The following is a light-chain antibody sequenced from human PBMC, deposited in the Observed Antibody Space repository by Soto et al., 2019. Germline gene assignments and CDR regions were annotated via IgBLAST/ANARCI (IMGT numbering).Light chain of an antibody. V-gene: IGKV1-39*01. CDR2: AAS. Sequence: DIQMTQSPSSLSASVGDRVTITCRASQSIASFVNWFQQKPGEAPNLLIYAASTLQSGVPSRFSASGSGTDFTLTISSLQPEDFAIYHCQQSYRLPYTFGPGTKLEIK. CDR1: QSIASF. CDR3: QQSYRLPYT. J-gene: IGKJ2*01.